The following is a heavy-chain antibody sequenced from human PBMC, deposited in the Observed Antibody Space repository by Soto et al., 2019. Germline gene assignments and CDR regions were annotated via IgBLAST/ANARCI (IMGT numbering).Heavy chain of an antibody. CDR3: ARDLGGSYFPQHYYYYYYGMDV. V-gene: IGHV3-21*01. D-gene: IGHD1-26*01. J-gene: IGHJ6*02. Sequence: KLGGSLRLSCAASGFTFSSYSMNWVRQAPGKGLEWVSSISSSSSYIYYADSVKGRFTISRDNAKNSLYLQMNSLRAEDTAVYYCARDLGGSYFPQHYYYYYYGMDVWGQGTTVTVSS. CDR2: ISSSSSYI. CDR1: GFTFSSYS.